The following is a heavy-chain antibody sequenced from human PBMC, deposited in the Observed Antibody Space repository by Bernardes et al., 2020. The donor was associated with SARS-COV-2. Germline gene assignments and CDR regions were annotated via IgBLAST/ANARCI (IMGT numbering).Heavy chain of an antibody. CDR3: ASALGDRPHPLDAFDI. CDR1: GYTFTSYA. CDR2: INAGNGNT. D-gene: IGHD3-16*01. V-gene: IGHV1-3*01. Sequence: ASVKVSCKASGYTFTSYAMHWVRQAPGQRLEWMGWINAGNGNTKYSQKFQGRVTITRDTSASTAYMELSSLRSEDTAVYYCASALGDRPHPLDAFDIWGQGTMVTVSS. J-gene: IGHJ3*02.